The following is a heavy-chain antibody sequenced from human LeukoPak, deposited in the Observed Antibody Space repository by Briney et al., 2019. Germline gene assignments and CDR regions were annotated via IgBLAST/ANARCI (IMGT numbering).Heavy chain of an antibody. CDR3: ARLGSNSSY. CDR1: GFTFSSSA. V-gene: IGHV3-23*01. J-gene: IGHJ4*02. D-gene: IGHD6-6*01. CDR2: ISGSDGST. Sequence: PGGSLRLSCAASGFTFSSSAMTWVRQAPGKGLEWVSLISGSDGSTYYADSVKGRFTISRDNSKNTLFLQMNSLRAEDTAVYYCARLGSNSSYWGQGTLVTVSS.